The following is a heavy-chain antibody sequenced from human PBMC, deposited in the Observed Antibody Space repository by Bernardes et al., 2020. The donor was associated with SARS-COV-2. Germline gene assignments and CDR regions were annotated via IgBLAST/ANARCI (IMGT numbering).Heavy chain of an antibody. Sequence: ASGYTLAGNYLHWVREQPGQGLEWMGWIHSYSGDTNYAQTFKGRVTMTRHTSINTAYMALSALTSGDTDGYYCAAVTWSRRDGCDFWGQGTVDTGSS. D-gene: IGHD1-26*01. CDR1: GYTLAGNY. CDR3: AAVTWSRRDGCDF. V-gene: IGHV1-2*02. CDR2: IHSYSGDT. J-gene: IGHJ3*01.